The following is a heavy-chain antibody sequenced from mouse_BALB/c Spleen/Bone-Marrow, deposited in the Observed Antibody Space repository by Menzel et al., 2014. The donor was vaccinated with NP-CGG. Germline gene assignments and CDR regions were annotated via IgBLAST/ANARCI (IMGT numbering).Heavy chain of an antibody. CDR3: AREGNYCAY. V-gene: IGHV2-6-7*01. CDR1: GFSLTVYG. Sequence: VQLQQSGPGLVAPSQSLSITCTVSGFSLTVYGVNWVRQPPGKGLAWLGMIWGDGITDYNSALKSRLSISKDDSKSQVFLKMNGLQTDDTARYYCAREGNYCAYRGQGPPRTVSS. CDR2: IWGDGIT. J-gene: IGHJ2*01.